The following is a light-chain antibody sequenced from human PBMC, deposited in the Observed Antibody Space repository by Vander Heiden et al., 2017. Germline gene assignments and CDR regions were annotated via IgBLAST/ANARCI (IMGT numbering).Light chain of an antibody. J-gene: IGLJ2*01. V-gene: IGLV2-23*01. CDR3: CSYAGSRV. Sequence: QSALTQPASVSGSPGQSITISCTGTISDVGSYNLVSWYQQHPGKAPKLMIYEGGKRPSGVSNRFSGSKSDNTASLTISGLQAEDEADYYCCSYAGSRVFGGGTKLTVL. CDR1: ISDVGSYNL. CDR2: EGG.